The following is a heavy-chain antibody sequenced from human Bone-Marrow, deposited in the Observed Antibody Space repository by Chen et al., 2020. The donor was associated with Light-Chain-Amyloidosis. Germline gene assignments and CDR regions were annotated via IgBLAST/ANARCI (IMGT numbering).Heavy chain of an antibody. Sequence: QVHFEQSGAEMKRPGSSVKVSCKASGGTINSYTVTWVRQAPGQGLQWMGRIIPGSGRTNYERKFEGRATISADASTNTVYMELRSLTPEDTAQYYCAKEGCISPGCYSWFDPWGQGTLVTVSS. J-gene: IGHJ5*02. CDR1: GGTINSYT. CDR3: AKEGCISPGCYSWFDP. V-gene: IGHV1-69*01. D-gene: IGHD2-2*02. CDR2: IIPGSGRT.